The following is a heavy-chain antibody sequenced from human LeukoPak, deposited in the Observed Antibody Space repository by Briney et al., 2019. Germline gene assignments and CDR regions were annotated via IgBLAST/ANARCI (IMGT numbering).Heavy chain of an antibody. V-gene: IGHV4-59*01. CDR2: IYYSGST. CDR3: ARAHDFWSGSAFDY. D-gene: IGHD3-3*01. Sequence: SETLSLTCTVSGGSISSYYWSWIRQPPGKGLEWIGYIYYSGSTNYNPSLKSRVTISVDTSKNQFSLKLSSVTAADTAVYYCARAHDFWSGSAFDYWGQGTLVTVSS. J-gene: IGHJ4*02. CDR1: GGSISSYY.